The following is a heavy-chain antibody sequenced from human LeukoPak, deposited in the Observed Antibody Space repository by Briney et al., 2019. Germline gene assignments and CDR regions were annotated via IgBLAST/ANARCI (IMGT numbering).Heavy chain of an antibody. CDR2: NNPNSGGT. CDR1: GYTFTGYY. Sequence: ASVKVSCKASGYTFTGYYMHWVRQAPGQGLEWMGWNNPNSGGTNYAQKFQGRVTMTRDTSISTAYMELSRLRSDDTAVYYCAREKAIWRISYCSGGSCYIDYWGQGTLVIVSS. V-gene: IGHV1-2*02. D-gene: IGHD2-15*01. J-gene: IGHJ4*02. CDR3: AREKAIWRISYCSGGSCYIDY.